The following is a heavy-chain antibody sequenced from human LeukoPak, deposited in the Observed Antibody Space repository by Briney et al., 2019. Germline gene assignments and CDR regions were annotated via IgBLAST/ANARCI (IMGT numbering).Heavy chain of an antibody. CDR1: GFTFSSYG. J-gene: IGHJ4*02. D-gene: IGHD1-26*01. CDR3: ARGWTRRIVGFAGATPIGY. Sequence: GGSLRLSCAASGFTFSSYGMHWVRQAPGKGLEWVAVIWYDGSNKYYADSVRGRFTISRDNSKNTLYLQMNSLRAEDTAVYYCARGWTRRIVGFAGATPIGYWAQETLVTFS. CDR2: IWYDGSNK. V-gene: IGHV3-33*01.